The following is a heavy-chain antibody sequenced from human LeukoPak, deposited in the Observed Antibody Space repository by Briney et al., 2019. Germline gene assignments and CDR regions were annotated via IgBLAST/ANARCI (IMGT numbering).Heavy chain of an antibody. J-gene: IGHJ3*02. CDR3: ARDPAPGAFDI. CDR2: ISSSGSTI. Sequence: GGSLRLSCAASGFTFSDYYMSWIRQAPGKGLEWVLYISSSGSTIYYADSVKGRFTISRDNAKNSLYLQMNSLRAEDTAVYYCARDPAPGAFDIWGQGTMVTVSS. V-gene: IGHV3-11*01. CDR1: GFTFSDYY.